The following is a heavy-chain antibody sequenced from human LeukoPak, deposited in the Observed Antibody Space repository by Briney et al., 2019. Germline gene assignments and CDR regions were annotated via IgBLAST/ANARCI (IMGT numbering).Heavy chain of an antibody. J-gene: IGHJ5*02. V-gene: IGHV1-8*01. D-gene: IGHD3-16*01. Sequence: ASVKVSCKASGYTFTSYDINWVRQATGQGLEWMGWMNTNSGNTGYAQKFQGRVATTRNTSISTAYMELSSLRSEDTAVYYCARGGDESGFDPWGQGTLVTVSS. CDR2: MNTNSGNT. CDR1: GYTFTSYD. CDR3: ARGGDESGFDP.